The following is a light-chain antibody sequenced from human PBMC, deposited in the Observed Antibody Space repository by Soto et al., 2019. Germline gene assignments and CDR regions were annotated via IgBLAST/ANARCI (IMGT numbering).Light chain of an antibody. CDR3: CSYAGSTSLI. Sequence: QSVLTQPASVSGSPGQSITISCTGTNGDVGSYDLVSWYQRYPGAAPKLIIYEVNKRPSGISNRFSGSKSGNTASLTISGLPAEDEAEYDCCSYAGSTSLIFGGGTKLTVL. V-gene: IGLV2-23*02. CDR2: EVN. CDR1: NGDVGSYDL. J-gene: IGLJ2*01.